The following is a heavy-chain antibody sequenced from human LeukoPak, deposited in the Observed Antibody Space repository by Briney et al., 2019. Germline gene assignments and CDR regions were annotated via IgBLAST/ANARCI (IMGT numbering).Heavy chain of an antibody. J-gene: IGHJ4*02. CDR1: GYRFTSYW. CDR2: IYPGDSDA. CDR3: ARHISDCGGDCPFDY. V-gene: IGHV5-51*01. D-gene: IGHD2-21*02. Sequence: GESLKISCKGSGYRFTSYWIGWVRQMPGKGLEWMAMIYPGDSDARYSTSFEGQVTISADKSIATAYLQWSGLKASDTAMYYCARHISDCGGDCPFDYWGQGTLVTVSS.